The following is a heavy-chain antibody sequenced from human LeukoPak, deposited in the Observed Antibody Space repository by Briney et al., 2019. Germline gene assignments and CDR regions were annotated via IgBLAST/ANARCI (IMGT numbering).Heavy chain of an antibody. CDR1: GFTFSSLS. J-gene: IGHJ4*02. V-gene: IGHV3-30-3*01. D-gene: IGHD1-26*01. CDR3: ARSFSSKWELLSYFDY. Sequence: GGALELSCAASGFTFSSLSMPWVRQAPGQGLGWGAVISYDGSNKYYADSVKGRFTISRDNSKNTLYLQMNSLRAEDTAVYYCARSFSSKWELLSYFDYWGQGTLVTVSS. CDR2: ISYDGSNK.